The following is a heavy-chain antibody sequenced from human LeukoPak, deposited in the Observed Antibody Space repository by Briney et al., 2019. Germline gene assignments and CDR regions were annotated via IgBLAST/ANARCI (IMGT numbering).Heavy chain of an antibody. J-gene: IGHJ5*02. V-gene: IGHV4-39*01. Sequence: SETLSLTCTVSGGSISSSDYYWGWVPQPPGKGLEWIVNIYYSGGSYSSPSLESRVTISSATSKNQFSVKLTSVTAADTAVYYCVRVGYAYGPVGNWFDPWGQGVLVTVSS. CDR1: GGSISSSDYY. CDR2: IYYSGGS. CDR3: VRVGYAYGPVGNWFDP. D-gene: IGHD5-18*01.